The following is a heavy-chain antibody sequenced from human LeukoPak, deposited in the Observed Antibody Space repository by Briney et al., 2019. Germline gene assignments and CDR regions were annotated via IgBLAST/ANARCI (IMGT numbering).Heavy chain of an antibody. Sequence: GGSLRLSCSASGFTFNSYPVHWVRQAPGKGLEYVSGISRNGGSTYYADSVKGSFTISRDNSKNTLYLQMSSLRAEDTAVYYCVKESGFMVAPNSAFDIWGQGTMVTVSS. CDR2: ISRNGGST. CDR3: VKESGFMVAPNSAFDI. V-gene: IGHV3-64D*06. D-gene: IGHD4/OR15-4a*01. CDR1: GFTFNSYP. J-gene: IGHJ3*02.